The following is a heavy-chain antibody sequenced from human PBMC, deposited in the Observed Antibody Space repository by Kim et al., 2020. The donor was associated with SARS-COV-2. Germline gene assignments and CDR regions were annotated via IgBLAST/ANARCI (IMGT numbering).Heavy chain of an antibody. D-gene: IGHD4-4*01. J-gene: IGHJ6*02. Sequence: SETLSLTCTVSGGSTSSTNYYWGWIRQPPGKGLEWIGSIYYSGSTYYNPSLKSRVTISIDTSKNQFSLKLSSVTAADTAVYYCARQDLTYSNWRYHYNGMDVWGQGTTVTVSS. CDR1: GGSTSSTNYY. V-gene: IGHV4-39*01. CDR2: IYYSGST. CDR3: ARQDLTYSNWRYHYNGMDV.